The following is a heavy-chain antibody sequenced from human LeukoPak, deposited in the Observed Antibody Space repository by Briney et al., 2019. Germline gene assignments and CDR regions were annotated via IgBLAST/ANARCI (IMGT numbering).Heavy chain of an antibody. J-gene: IGHJ4*02. D-gene: IGHD3-10*01. CDR1: GYSISSGYY. Sequence: PSETLSLTCTVSGYSISSGYYWGWIRQPPGKGLEWIGSIYHSGSTYYNPSLKSRVTISVDTSKNQFSLKLSSVTAADTAVYYCARSKTHYVVRGVLFDYWGQGTLVTVSS. CDR3: ARSKTHYVVRGVLFDY. V-gene: IGHV4-38-2*02. CDR2: IYHSGST.